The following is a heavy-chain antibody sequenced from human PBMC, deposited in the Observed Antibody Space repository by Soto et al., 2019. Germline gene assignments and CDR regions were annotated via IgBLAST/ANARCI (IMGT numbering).Heavy chain of an antibody. CDR3: AKEGGLSGSYYISSSYYFDY. D-gene: IGHD1-26*01. V-gene: IGHV3-30*18. J-gene: IGHJ4*02. CDR1: GFTFSSYG. Sequence: QVQLVESGGGVVQPGRSLRLSCVASGFTFSSYGMHWVRQAPGKGLEWVAIISYDGSNTYSADAVKGRFTISRDNSKNTLYLQMNSLRAEDTSVYYCAKEGGLSGSYYISSSYYFDYWGQGTLVTVSS. CDR2: ISYDGSNT.